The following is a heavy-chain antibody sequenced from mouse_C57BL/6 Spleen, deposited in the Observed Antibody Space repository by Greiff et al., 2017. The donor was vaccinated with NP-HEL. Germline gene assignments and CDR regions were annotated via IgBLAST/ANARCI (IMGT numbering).Heavy chain of an antibody. CDR3: ARTKSMVTTEPWFAY. J-gene: IGHJ3*01. D-gene: IGHD2-2*01. CDR1: GYTFTSYW. CDR2: IDPSDSYT. V-gene: IGHV1-69*01. Sequence: QVQLKQPGAELVMPGASVKLSCKASGYTFTSYWMHWVKQRPGQGLEWIGEIDPSDSYTNYNQKFKGKSTLTVDKSSSTAYMQLSSLTSEDSAVYYCARTKSMVTTEPWFAYWGQGTLVTVSA.